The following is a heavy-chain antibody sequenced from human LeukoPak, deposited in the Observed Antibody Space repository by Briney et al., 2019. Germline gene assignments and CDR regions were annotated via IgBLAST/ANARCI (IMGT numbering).Heavy chain of an antibody. CDR3: STDQRVYSWNRSDAFDT. V-gene: IGHV3-15*01. CDR2: IKTKADGGTI. D-gene: IGHD5-12*01. J-gene: IGHJ3*02. Sequence: GGSLRLSCKASGVTFSNVWMSWVRQAPGKGLEWLGRIKTKADGGTIDYAAPVKGRFTISRDDSKSMVFLQMNSLKTEDTGVYYCSTDQRVYSWNRSDAFDTWGQGTMVTVSS. CDR1: GVTFSNVW.